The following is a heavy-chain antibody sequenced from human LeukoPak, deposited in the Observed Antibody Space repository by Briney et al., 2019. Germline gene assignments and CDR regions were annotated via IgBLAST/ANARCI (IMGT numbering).Heavy chain of an antibody. D-gene: IGHD6-19*01. J-gene: IGHJ4*02. CDR3: KAGGIGVAALDY. CDR2: FDPEDGET. CDR1: GYTLTELS. Sequence: GASVKVSCKFSGYTLTELSMHWVRQAPGKGLEWMGGFDPEDGETIYAQKFQGRVTMTEDTSTDTADMELSRISNKDTAGYYCKAGGIGVAALDYCGQGTLVTVSS. V-gene: IGHV1-24*01.